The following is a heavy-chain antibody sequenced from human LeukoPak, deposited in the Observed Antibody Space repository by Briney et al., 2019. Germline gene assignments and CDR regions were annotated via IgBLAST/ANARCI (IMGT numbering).Heavy chain of an antibody. CDR2: MYYTESP. Sequence: SETLSLTCTVSGASIRSYYWSWIRQPPGKGLEWIAYMYYTESPNYNPSLRSRVSMSGDSSRNQFSLKLNSVTAEDTAVYYCARSYDTNNRQRFDYWGQGILVTVSP. CDR1: GASIRSYY. CDR3: ARSYDTNNRQRFDY. J-gene: IGHJ4*02. D-gene: IGHD3-10*01. V-gene: IGHV4-59*08.